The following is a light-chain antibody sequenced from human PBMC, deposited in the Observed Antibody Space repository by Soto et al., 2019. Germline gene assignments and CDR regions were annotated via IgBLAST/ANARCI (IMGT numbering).Light chain of an antibody. CDR2: GAS. CDR3: QQYGSSPFT. J-gene: IGKJ3*01. CDR1: QSVSSSY. Sequence: EIVLTQSPGTLSLSPGERATLSCRASQSVSSSYLAWYQQKPGQAPRLLIYGASSRATDIPDRFSGSGSGTDFPLTISRLEPEDFAVYYCQQYGSSPFTFGPGTKVDIK. V-gene: IGKV3-20*01.